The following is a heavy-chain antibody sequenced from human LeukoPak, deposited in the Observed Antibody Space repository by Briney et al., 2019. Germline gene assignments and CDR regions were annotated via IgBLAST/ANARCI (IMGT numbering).Heavy chain of an antibody. D-gene: IGHD2/OR15-2a*01. V-gene: IGHV3-64*01. Sequence: GGSLRLSCAASGFTFSSYAMHWVRQAPGKGLEYVSAISSNGGSTYYANSVKGRFTISRDNSKNTLYLQMGSLRAEDMAVYYCAKGVSTTFYYMDVWGKGTTVTVSS. J-gene: IGHJ6*03. CDR2: ISSNGGST. CDR3: AKGVSTTFYYMDV. CDR1: GFTFSSYA.